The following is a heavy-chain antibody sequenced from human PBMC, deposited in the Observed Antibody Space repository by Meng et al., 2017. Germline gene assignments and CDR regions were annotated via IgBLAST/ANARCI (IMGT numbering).Heavy chain of an antibody. Sequence: QGQLTRSGSGLVKPSGALSTTVAVSGGSMSSSNWWSCVRQPPGKGPEWIGEIYHSGSTNYTPSLKSRVTISVEKSKNQFSLKLSSVTAADTAVYYCARARLLWFGGAVWFDPWGQGTLVTVSS. CDR3: ARARLLWFGGAVWFDP. CDR1: GGSMSSSNW. V-gene: IGHV4-4*02. D-gene: IGHD3-10*01. J-gene: IGHJ5*02. CDR2: IYHSGST.